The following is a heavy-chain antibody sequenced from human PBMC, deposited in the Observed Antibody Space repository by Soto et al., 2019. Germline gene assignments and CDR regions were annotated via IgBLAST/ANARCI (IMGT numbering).Heavy chain of an antibody. J-gene: IGHJ4*02. Sequence: QVQLQESGPGLVKPSQTLTLTCTVSGGSISSGGYYWSWIRQHPGKGLEWIGYISDSGSTYYNPSLKSRVXXXVXXSKTHFSLKLSAVTAADTAVYYCARTTFYDIFTAYYSLFDYWGQGTLVTVSS. D-gene: IGHD3-9*01. CDR3: ARTTFYDIFTAYYSLFDY. CDR1: GGSISSGGYY. CDR2: ISDSGST. V-gene: IGHV4-31*03.